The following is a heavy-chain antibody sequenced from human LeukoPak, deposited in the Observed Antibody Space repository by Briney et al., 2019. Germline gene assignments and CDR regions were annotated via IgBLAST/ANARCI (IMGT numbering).Heavy chain of an antibody. V-gene: IGHV4-61*02. Sequence: SETLSLTCTVSGGSISSSSYYWSWIRQPAGKGLEWIGRIYTSGSTNYNPSLKSRVTISVDTSKNQFSLKLSSVTAADTAVYYCARCEVVPAATDAGASYYYYYMDVWGKGTTVTVSS. D-gene: IGHD2-2*01. J-gene: IGHJ6*03. CDR1: GGSISSSSYY. CDR2: IYTSGST. CDR3: ARCEVVPAATDAGASYYYYYMDV.